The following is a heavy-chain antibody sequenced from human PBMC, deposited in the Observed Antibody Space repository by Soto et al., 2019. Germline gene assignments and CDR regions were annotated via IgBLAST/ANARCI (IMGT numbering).Heavy chain of an antibody. D-gene: IGHD5-18*01. Sequence: PGGSLRLACAASGFCFSSYWINWVRQAPGKGLEWVANIKQDGSEKYYVDSVKGRFTISRDNAKNSLYLQMNSLRAEDTAVYYCARLSDTAMNPFDYWGQETLVTVSS. J-gene: IGHJ4*02. CDR3: ARLSDTAMNPFDY. V-gene: IGHV3-7*01. CDR2: IKQDGSEK. CDR1: GFCFSSYW.